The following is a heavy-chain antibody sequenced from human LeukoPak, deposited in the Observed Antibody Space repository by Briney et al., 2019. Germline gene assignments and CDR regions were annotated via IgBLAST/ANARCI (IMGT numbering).Heavy chain of an antibody. CDR3: AKDWFDV. Sequence: PGGSLRLSCAASGFTFSNYAMIWVRQAPGKGLEWVSVINHGGATSYAGSVKGRFSISRDNSKNMVYLQMNSLTVEDTAVYYCAKDWFDVCGRGTLVTVSS. CDR2: INHGGAT. CDR1: GFTFSNYA. J-gene: IGHJ2*01. V-gene: IGHV3-23*01.